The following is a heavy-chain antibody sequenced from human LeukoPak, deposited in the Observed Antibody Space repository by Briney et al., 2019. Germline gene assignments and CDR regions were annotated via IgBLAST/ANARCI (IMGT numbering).Heavy chain of an antibody. Sequence: SETLSLTCTVSGGSISSSSYNWGWIRQPPGKGLEWIGSIYYSGGTYSNPSLKGRVTISADTSKNQFSLKLSSVTAADTAVYYCARRVNSIWGWDSWGQGTLVTVSS. J-gene: IGHJ4*02. D-gene: IGHD7-27*01. V-gene: IGHV4-39*01. CDR3: ARRVNSIWGWDS. CDR1: GGSISSSSYN. CDR2: IYYSGGT.